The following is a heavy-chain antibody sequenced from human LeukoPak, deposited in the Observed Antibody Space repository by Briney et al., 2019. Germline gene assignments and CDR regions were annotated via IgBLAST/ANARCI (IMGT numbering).Heavy chain of an antibody. D-gene: IGHD5-24*01. CDR2: INHSGST. CDR3: AREGRDGYNLIDY. V-gene: IGHV4-38-2*02. J-gene: IGHJ4*02. Sequence: SETLSLTCTVSGYSISSGYYWSWIRQPPGKGLEWIGEINHSGSTNYNPSLKSRVTISVDTSKNQFSLKLSSVTAADTAVYYCAREGRDGYNLIDYWGQGTLVTVSS. CDR1: GYSISSGYY.